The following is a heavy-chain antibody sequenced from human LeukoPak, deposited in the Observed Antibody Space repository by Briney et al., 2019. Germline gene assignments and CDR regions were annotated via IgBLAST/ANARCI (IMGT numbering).Heavy chain of an antibody. CDR3: AKATYSSSSRHFDY. V-gene: IGHV3-23*01. D-gene: IGHD6-6*01. CDR1: GFSFSSYA. J-gene: IGHJ4*02. CDR2: ISGSGGST. Sequence: AGGSRRLSCAASGFSFSSYAMSWVRQAPGKGLEWVSAISGSGGSTYYADSVKGRFTISRDNSKNTLYLQMNSLRAEDTAVYYCAKATYSSSSRHFDYWGQGTLVTVSS.